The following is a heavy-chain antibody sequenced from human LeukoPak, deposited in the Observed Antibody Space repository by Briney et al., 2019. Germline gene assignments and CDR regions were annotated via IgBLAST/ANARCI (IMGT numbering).Heavy chain of an antibody. Sequence: GGSLRLSCAASGFTFSSYGMHWVRQAPGKGLEWVAVVSYDGSNTYYADSVKGRFTISRDNSKNTLYLQMNSLRADDTAVYYCARDTLGEGEDANYAVYYFDYWGQGTVVTVSS. J-gene: IGHJ4*02. CDR1: GFTFSSYG. CDR3: ARDTLGEGEDANYAVYYFDY. D-gene: IGHD4/OR15-4a*01. CDR2: VSYDGSNT. V-gene: IGHV3-30*03.